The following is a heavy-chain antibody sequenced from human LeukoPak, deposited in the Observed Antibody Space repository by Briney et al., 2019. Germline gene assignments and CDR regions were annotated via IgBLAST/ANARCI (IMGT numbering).Heavy chain of an antibody. CDR2: IYFSGST. D-gene: IGHD6-13*01. V-gene: IGHV4-59*01. CDR1: GGSISSYY. CDR3: ARTSHPHGSSWLFDY. Sequence: SETLSLTCTVSGGSISSYYWSWIRQPPGKGLEWIGYIYFSGSTNYNPSLKSRVTISVDTSRNKFSLQLSSVTAADTAVYYCARTSHPHGSSWLFDYWGQGTLVTVSS. J-gene: IGHJ4*02.